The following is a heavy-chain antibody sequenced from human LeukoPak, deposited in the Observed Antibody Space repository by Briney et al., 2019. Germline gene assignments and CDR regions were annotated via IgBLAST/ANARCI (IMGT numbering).Heavy chain of an antibody. CDR3: ARDLDDWNDADEFDY. V-gene: IGHV1-2*02. D-gene: IGHD1-1*01. J-gene: IGHJ4*02. CDR2: IDPNSGGT. Sequence: ASVKVSCKASGYTFTGYYMHWVRQAPGQGLEWMGWIDPNSGGTNYAQKFQGRVTMTRDTSISTAYMELSRLRSDDTAVYYCARDLDDWNDADEFDYWGQGTLVTVSS. CDR1: GYTFTGYY.